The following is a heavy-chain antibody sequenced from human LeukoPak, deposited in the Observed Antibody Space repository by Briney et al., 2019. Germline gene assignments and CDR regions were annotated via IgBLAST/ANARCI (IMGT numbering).Heavy chain of an antibody. CDR3: AKDPRDSGYEVPFDY. CDR2: IRYDGSNK. J-gene: IGHJ4*02. CDR1: GFTFSSYG. D-gene: IGHD5-12*01. Sequence: GGSLRLSCAASGFTFSSYGMHWVRQAPGKGLEWVAFIRYDGSNKYYADSVKGRFTISKDNSKNTLYLQMNSLRAEDTAVYYCAKDPRDSGYEVPFDYWGQGTLVTVSS. V-gene: IGHV3-30*02.